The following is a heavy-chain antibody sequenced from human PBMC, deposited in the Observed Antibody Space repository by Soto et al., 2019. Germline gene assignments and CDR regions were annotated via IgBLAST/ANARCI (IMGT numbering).Heavy chain of an antibody. CDR1: GYTFTSYG. CDR3: MSFYGDHDY. CDR2: ITPFNGST. Sequence: QMVQSRGEVKKPGASVRVSCKASGYTFTSYGISWVRQAPGQGLEWMGWITPFNGSTDYAERLQGRLTLTTDTSTSTAYMEVRRLTSDDTALYYCMSFYGDHDYWVQGTLVIVS. D-gene: IGHD7-27*01. V-gene: IGHV1-18*01. J-gene: IGHJ4*02.